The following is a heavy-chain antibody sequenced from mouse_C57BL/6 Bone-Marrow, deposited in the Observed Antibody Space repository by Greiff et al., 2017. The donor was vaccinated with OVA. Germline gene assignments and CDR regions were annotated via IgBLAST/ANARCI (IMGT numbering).Heavy chain of an antibody. CDR2: INPNNGGT. CDR3: AREDTTVVNAMDY. D-gene: IGHD1-1*01. Sequence: EVQLVESGPELVKPGASVKIPCKASGYTFTDYNMDWVKKSHGKSLEWIGDINPNNGGTIYNQKFKGKATLTVDKSSSTAYMELRSLTCEDTAVYYCAREDTTVVNAMDYWGQGTSVTVSS. V-gene: IGHV1-18*01. J-gene: IGHJ4*01. CDR1: GYTFTDYN.